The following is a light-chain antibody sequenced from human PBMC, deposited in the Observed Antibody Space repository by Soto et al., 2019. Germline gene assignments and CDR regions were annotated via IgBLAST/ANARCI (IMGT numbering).Light chain of an antibody. J-gene: IGKJ4*01. CDR1: QGIAVY. V-gene: IGKV1-27*01. CDR2: GGS. CDR3: QRYNSAPRT. Sequence: DIQMTQSPSSLSAFVGDRVTITCRASQGIAVYLAWYQQKPGKVPKLLLYGGSSLVSGVPFRFSGSGSGTDFTRTISSLQPEDVATYYCQRYNSAPRTFGGWTKVEIK.